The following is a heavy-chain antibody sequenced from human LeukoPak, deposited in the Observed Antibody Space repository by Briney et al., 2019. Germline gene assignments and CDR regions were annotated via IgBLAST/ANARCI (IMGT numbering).Heavy chain of an antibody. CDR1: GFTFSSYG. CDR2: ISYDGSNK. D-gene: IGHD3-10*01. Sequence: GRSLRLSCAASGFTFSSYGMHWVRQAPGKGLEWVAVISYDGSNKYYADSVKGRFTISRDNSKNTLYLQMNSLRAEDTAVYYCAKARGSGSYSNWFDPWGQGTLVTVSS. CDR3: AKARGSGSYSNWFDP. J-gene: IGHJ5*02. V-gene: IGHV3-30*18.